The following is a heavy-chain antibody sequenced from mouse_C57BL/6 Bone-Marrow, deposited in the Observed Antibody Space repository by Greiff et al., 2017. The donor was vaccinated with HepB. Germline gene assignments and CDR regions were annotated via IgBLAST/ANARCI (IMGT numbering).Heavy chain of an antibody. J-gene: IGHJ4*01. CDR1: GYTFTSYT. Sequence: VQVVESGAELARPGASVKMSCKASGYTFTSYTMHWVKQRPGQGLEWIGYINPSSGYTKYNQKFKDKATLTADKSSSTAYMQLSSLTSEDSAVYYCARYDYGSTPYYAMDYWGQGTSVTVSS. D-gene: IGHD1-1*01. CDR3: ARYDYGSTPYYAMDY. V-gene: IGHV1-4*01. CDR2: INPSSGYT.